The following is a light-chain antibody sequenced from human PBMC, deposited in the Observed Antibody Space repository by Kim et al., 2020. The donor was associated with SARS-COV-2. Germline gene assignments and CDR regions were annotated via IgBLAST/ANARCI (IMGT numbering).Light chain of an antibody. V-gene: IGKV1-5*01. CDR3: QQYSSYSGT. Sequence: DIQMTQSPSTLSASVGDRVTITCRASQNISSWLGWYQQKPGKAPKLLIYDASSLKSGVPSRFSGSGSGTEFTLTISSLQPDDFATYYCQQYSSYSGTFGQGTKVDIK. CDR1: QNISSW. J-gene: IGKJ1*01. CDR2: DAS.